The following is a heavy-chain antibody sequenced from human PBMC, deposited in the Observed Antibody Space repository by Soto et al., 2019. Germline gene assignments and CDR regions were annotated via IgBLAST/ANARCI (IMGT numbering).Heavy chain of an antibody. Sequence: GESLKISCKGSGYSFTSYWIGWVRQMPGKGLEWMGIIYPGDSDTRYSPSFQGRVTISADKSINTAYLQWRSLTASDTAMYYCARQGSTVGMYFYGMDCWVQGTEVTVPS. CDR3: ARQGSTVGMYFYGMDC. J-gene: IGHJ6*02. D-gene: IGHD2-2*01. CDR1: GYSFTSYW. CDR2: IYPGDSDT. V-gene: IGHV5-51*01.